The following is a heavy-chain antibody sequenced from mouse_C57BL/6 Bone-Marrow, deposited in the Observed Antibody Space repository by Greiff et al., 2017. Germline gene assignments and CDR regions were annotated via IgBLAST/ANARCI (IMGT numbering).Heavy chain of an antibody. CDR3: ARFYSNSYYFDY. CDR1: GFTFTDYY. D-gene: IGHD2-5*01. V-gene: IGHV7-3*01. Sequence: VKLMESGGGLVQPGGSLSLSCAASGFTFTDYYMSWVRQPPGKALEWLGFIRNKANGYTTEYSASVKGRFTISRDNSQSILYLQMNALRAEDSATYYCARFYSNSYYFDYWGQGTTLTVSS. CDR2: IRNKANGYTT. J-gene: IGHJ2*01.